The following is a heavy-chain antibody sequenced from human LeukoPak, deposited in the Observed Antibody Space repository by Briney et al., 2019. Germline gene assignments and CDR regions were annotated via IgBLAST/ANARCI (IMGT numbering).Heavy chain of an antibody. CDR2: INSDGSSI. D-gene: IGHD1-14*01. J-gene: IGHJ4*02. Sequence: GGSLRLSCAASGFTFSSYWMHWVRQAPGKGLVRVSRINSDGSSISYADSVKGRLTISRDNAKNTLYLQMNSLRAEDTAVYYCARGTGYGVFDYWGQGTLVTVSS. V-gene: IGHV3-74*01. CDR3: ARGTGYGVFDY. CDR1: GFTFSSYW.